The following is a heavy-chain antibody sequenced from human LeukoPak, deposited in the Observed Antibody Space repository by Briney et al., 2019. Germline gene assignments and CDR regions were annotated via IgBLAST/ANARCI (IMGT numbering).Heavy chain of an antibody. Sequence: SETLSLTCTVSGVSISSGSYYWSWIRQPAGKGLEWIGRIYTSGSTNYNPSLRSRVTISVDTSKSQFFLKLSSVTAADTAVYYCARLSGSPWYWGQGTLVTVSS. CDR1: GVSISSGSYY. CDR2: IYTSGST. CDR3: ARLSGSPWY. V-gene: IGHV4-61*02. J-gene: IGHJ4*02. D-gene: IGHD1-26*01.